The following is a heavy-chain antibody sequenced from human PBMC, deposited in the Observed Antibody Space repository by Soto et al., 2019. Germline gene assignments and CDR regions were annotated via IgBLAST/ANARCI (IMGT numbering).Heavy chain of an antibody. Sequence: QVQLQQWGAGLLKPSETLSLTCAVYGGSFRGYYWSWIRQPPGKGLEWIGEINHSGSTNYNPSLKSRVTISVDTSKNQFSLKLSSVTAADTAVYYCARGPRTPRAKYYDILTGHIDYWGQGTLVTVSS. CDR2: INHSGST. V-gene: IGHV4-34*01. J-gene: IGHJ4*02. D-gene: IGHD3-9*01. CDR1: GGSFRGYY. CDR3: ARGPRTPRAKYYDILTGHIDY.